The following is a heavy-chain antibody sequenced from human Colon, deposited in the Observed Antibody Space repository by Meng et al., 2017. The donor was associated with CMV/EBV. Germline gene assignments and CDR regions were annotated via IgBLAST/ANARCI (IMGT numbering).Heavy chain of an antibody. D-gene: IGHD6-19*01. CDR3: ARSGRYSSGWYGAFDI. CDR1: GFTVSSNY. V-gene: IGHV3-53*01. CDR2: IYSGGST. Sequence: SGFTVSSNYMSWVRQAPGKGLEWVSVIYSGGSTYYADSVKGRFTISRDNSKNTLYLQMNSLRAEDTAVYYCARSGRYSSGWYGAFDIWGQGTMVTVSS. J-gene: IGHJ3*02.